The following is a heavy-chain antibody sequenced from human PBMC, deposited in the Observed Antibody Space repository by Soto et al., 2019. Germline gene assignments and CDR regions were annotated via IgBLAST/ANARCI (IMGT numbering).Heavy chain of an antibody. J-gene: IGHJ6*02. V-gene: IGHV4-61*01. Sequence: QVQLQESGPGLVKPSETLSLTCTVSGGSVSSGSYYWSWIRKPPGKGLEWIGYIYYSGSTNYNPSLESRVTISVDTSKNQFSLKLSSVTAADTAVYYCARGIEGWYQGRYYYGMDVWGQGTTVTVSS. CDR2: IYYSGST. CDR3: ARGIEGWYQGRYYYGMDV. D-gene: IGHD6-19*01. CDR1: GGSVSSGSYY.